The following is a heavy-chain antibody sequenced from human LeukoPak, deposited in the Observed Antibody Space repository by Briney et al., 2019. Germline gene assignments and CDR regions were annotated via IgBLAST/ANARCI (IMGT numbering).Heavy chain of an antibody. D-gene: IGHD2-21*02. J-gene: IGHJ4*02. CDR2: IHGDGST. Sequence: PGGSLRLSCAASGFTVSSRYMSWVRQAPGKGLEWVSVIHGDGSTYYAESVKGRFTLSRDNSKNTLYLQMNSLRAEDTAVYYCARGESSDCTCIDYWGQGTLVSVSS. V-gene: IGHV3-53*01. CDR3: ARGESSDCTCIDY. CDR1: GFTVSSRY.